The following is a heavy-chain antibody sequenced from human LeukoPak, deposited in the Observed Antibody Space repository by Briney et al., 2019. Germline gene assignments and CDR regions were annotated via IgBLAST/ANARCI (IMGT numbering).Heavy chain of an antibody. CDR2: IYYSGST. CDR3: ARVEGGYLDY. J-gene: IGHJ4*01. CDR1: GGSISSSSYY. V-gene: IGHV4-39*07. D-gene: IGHD3-22*01. Sequence: SETLSLTCTVSGGSISSSSYYWGWIRQPPGKGLEWIGSIYYSGSTYYNPSLKSRVTISVDTSKNQFSLKLSSVTAADTAVYYCARVEGGYLDYWGQEPWSPSPQ.